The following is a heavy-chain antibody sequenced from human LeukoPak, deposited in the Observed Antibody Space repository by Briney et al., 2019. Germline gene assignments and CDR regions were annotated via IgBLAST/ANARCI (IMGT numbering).Heavy chain of an antibody. CDR1: GFTFSTYW. Sequence: PGGSLRLSCAASGFTFSTYWMYWVRQAPGKGLEWVSSISSNNNYIYYADSVKGRFTISRDNAKNSLYLQMNSLRAEDTAVYYCARGSRGNFDYWGQGTLVTVSS. D-gene: IGHD4-23*01. V-gene: IGHV3-21*01. CDR2: ISSNNNYI. CDR3: ARGSRGNFDY. J-gene: IGHJ4*02.